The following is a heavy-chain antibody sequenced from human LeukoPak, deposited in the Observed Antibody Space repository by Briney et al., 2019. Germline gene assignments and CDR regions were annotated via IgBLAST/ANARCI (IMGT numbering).Heavy chain of an antibody. CDR2: IYYDGTT. J-gene: IGHJ6*03. V-gene: IGHV4-59*08. CDR1: GDSIDSFY. Sequence: SETLSLTCTVSGDSIDSFYWSWIRQPPGKGLQWIGHIYYDGTTNYNPYLKSRVTISIDPSKNHFSLTLSSVTAADTAVYLCARGDRYLLFPYYYYYMDVWGKGTTVTVSS. CDR3: ARGDRYLLFPYYYYYMDV. D-gene: IGHD3-10*01.